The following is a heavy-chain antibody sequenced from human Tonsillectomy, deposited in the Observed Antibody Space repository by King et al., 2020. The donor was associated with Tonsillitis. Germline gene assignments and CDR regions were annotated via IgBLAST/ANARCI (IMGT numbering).Heavy chain of an antibody. V-gene: IGHV5-10-1*03. D-gene: IGHD2-2*01. CDR2: IDPNDSDM. J-gene: IGHJ6*03. CDR1: GYRFTDYW. Sequence: VQLVESGAEVKKPGESLRISCKGSGYRFTDYWIDWVRQMPGMGLEWMGRIDPNDSDMNYSPSIQGHVTISVDRSISTAYLHWSSLKASDTAMYYCARPYDYYMDVWGKGTSVIVSS. CDR3: ARPYDYYMDV.